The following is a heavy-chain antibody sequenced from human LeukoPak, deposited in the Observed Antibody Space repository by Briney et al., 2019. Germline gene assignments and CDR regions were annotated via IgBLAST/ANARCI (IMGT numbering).Heavy chain of an antibody. CDR1: GYSFTTYW. J-gene: IGHJ5*02. V-gene: IGHV5-51*01. CDR3: ARHVSYNANQSWFDT. CDR2: IYPGDSDT. Sequence: GESLKISCKGSGYSFTTYWIGWVRQMPGKGLEWMGIIYPGDSDTRYSPSFQGQVTISVDKSISTAYLQWSSLKASDTAFYFCARHVSYNANQSWFDTWGQGTLVTVSS. D-gene: IGHD1-14*01.